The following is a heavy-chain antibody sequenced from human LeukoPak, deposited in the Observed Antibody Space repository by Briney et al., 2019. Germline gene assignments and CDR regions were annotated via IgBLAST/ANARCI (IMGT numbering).Heavy chain of an antibody. Sequence: ASVKVSCKASGYTLTGYYMHWVRQAPGQGLEWTGWINPNSGGTNYAQKFQGRVTMTRDTSISTAYMELSRLRSDDTAVYYCARDIPARANWGSFNYWGQGTLVTVSS. J-gene: IGHJ4*02. CDR3: ARDIPARANWGSFNY. CDR2: INPNSGGT. CDR1: GYTLTGYY. D-gene: IGHD7-27*01. V-gene: IGHV1-2*02.